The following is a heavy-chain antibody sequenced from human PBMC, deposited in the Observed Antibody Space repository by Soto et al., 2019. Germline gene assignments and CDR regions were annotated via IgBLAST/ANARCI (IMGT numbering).Heavy chain of an antibody. D-gene: IGHD6-19*01. V-gene: IGHV4-4*07. J-gene: IGHJ5*02. CDR1: GDSISSYF. CDR3: AREKAVASTGWLDP. CDR2: XXXXXXX. Sequence: PSETLSLTCTVSGDSISSYFWSWIRQPAGKGRXXXXXXXXXXXXXYNHSLKSRVTMSVDTSKSQFSLKLTSVTAADTAVYYCAREKAVASTGWLDPWGQGTLVTVSS.